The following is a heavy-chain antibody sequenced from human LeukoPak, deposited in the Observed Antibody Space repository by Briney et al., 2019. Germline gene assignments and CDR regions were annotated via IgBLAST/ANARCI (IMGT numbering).Heavy chain of an antibody. V-gene: IGHV3-74*01. Sequence: GGSLGLSCAASGFIFSSYYMHWVRQAPGKGLVWVSRINSDGSTTSNADSVKGRFTISRDNAKNMLYLQMNSLGAEDTAVYYCARGNYYCMDVWGQGTTVTVSS. CDR2: INSDGSTT. J-gene: IGHJ6*02. CDR3: ARGNYYCMDV. CDR1: GFIFSSYY.